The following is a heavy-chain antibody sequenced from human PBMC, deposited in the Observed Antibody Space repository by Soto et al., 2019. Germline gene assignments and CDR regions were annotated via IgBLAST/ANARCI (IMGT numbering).Heavy chain of an antibody. Sequence: EVQLLESGGGLVQPGGSLRLSCAASGFTFTNYAMTWVRQAPGKGLEWVSISSGSGSGGSTNYADSVKGRFTISRDNSKNTLYLQMNRXXXXXXXXXYCPKDRDDYRNYVFDY. D-gene: IGHD4-4*01. J-gene: IGHJ4*01. V-gene: IGHV3-23*01. CDR1: GFTFTNYA. CDR3: PKDRDDYRNYVFDY. CDR2: SSGSGSGGST.